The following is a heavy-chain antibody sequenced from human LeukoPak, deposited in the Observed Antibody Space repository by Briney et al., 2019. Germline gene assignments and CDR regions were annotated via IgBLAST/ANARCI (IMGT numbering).Heavy chain of an antibody. CDR2: IDPSDSYT. V-gene: IGHV5-10-1*01. Sequence: GESLGISCKGSGYSFTSYLISWVRQIPGKGLEWMGRIDPSDSYTNYSPSFQGHVTISADKSISTAYLQWSSLKASDTAMYYCARSRSTRSGHGPYYFDYWGQGTLVTVSS. D-gene: IGHD3-10*01. J-gene: IGHJ4*02. CDR1: GYSFTSYL. CDR3: ARSRSTRSGHGPYYFDY.